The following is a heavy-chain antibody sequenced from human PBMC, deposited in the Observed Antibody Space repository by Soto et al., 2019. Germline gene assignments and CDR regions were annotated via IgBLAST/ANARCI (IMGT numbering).Heavy chain of an antibody. Sequence: VKVSCKASGYIFGNDDISWVRQGTGQGLEWMGWMNPNSGKGGYAQKFQGRVTMTRDTSTSTAYMELSSLTSDDTAIYYCARMATSGTLNWFDPWGQGTLVTVS. CDR3: ARMATSGTLNWFDP. CDR1: GYIFGNDD. V-gene: IGHV1-8*01. J-gene: IGHJ5*02. CDR2: MNPNSGKG.